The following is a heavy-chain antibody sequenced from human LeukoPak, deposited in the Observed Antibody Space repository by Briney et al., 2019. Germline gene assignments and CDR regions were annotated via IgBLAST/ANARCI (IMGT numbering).Heavy chain of an antibody. CDR1: GGSISSSDFY. CDR2: ISYSGNT. V-gene: IGHV4-39*01. D-gene: IGHD6-13*01. Sequence: PSETLSLTCTVSGGSISSSDFYWGWIRQPPGKGLEWIGSISYSGNTYYNPSLKSRVTISVDTSKSQFSLKLSSVTAADTAVYYCARHWETSSWYVDYWGQGTLVTVSS. CDR3: ARHWETSSWYVDY. J-gene: IGHJ4*02.